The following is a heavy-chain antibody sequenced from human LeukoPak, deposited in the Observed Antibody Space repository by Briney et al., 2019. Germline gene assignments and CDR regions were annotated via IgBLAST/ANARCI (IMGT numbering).Heavy chain of an antibody. CDR1: GFTFSSYG. CDR2: ICYDGSNK. D-gene: IGHD2-2*01. CDR3: ARDEGLVPAASGAFRGGGAPPQPVAY. J-gene: IGHJ4*02. V-gene: IGHV3-33*01. Sequence: PGWSLPLSCAASGFTFSSYGMHWLRQAPGKGLAGVAVICYDGSNKYYEDSVQGRFTISRDNSKNTLYLQMNSLRGEDTAVYYCARDEGLVPAASGAFRGGGAPPQPVAYWGQGTLVTVSS.